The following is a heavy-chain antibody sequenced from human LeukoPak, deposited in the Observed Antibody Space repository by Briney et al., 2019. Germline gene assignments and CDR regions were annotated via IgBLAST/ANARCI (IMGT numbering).Heavy chain of an antibody. Sequence: PGGSLRLSCAASGFTFSSYGMSWVRQAPGKGLEWVSAISGSGGSTYYADSVKGRFTISRDNSKNTLYLQMNSLRAEDTAVYYCAKDYHYGDYDGTVFDYWGQGTLVTVSS. V-gene: IGHV3-23*01. CDR2: ISGSGGST. CDR1: GFTFSSYG. CDR3: AKDYHYGDYDGTVFDY. D-gene: IGHD4-17*01. J-gene: IGHJ4*02.